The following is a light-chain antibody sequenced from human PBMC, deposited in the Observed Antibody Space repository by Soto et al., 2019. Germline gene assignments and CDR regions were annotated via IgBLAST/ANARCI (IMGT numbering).Light chain of an antibody. CDR3: ASWDDSLSGFVV. V-gene: IGLV1-47*01. J-gene: IGLJ2*01. CDR1: SSNIGSNY. CDR2: RNS. Sequence: QSVLTQPPSASGTPGQRVTISCSGSSSNIGSNYVFWYQQLPGTAPKVLMYRNSQRPSGVPDRFSGSKSDTSASLAISGLRSEDEADYYCASWDDSLSGFVVFGGGTKLTVL.